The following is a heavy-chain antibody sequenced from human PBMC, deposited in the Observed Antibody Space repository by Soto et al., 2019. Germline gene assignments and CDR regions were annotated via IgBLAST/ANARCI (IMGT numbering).Heavy chain of an antibody. CDR3: VKDRTIAAADNWYFDL. CDR1: GFTFSSYA. D-gene: IGHD6-13*01. CDR2: ISSNGGST. J-gene: IGHJ2*01. V-gene: IGHV3-64D*08. Sequence: GGSLRLSCSASGFTFSSYAMHWVRQAPGKGLEYVSAISSNGGSTYYADSVKGRFTISRDNSKNTLYLQMSSLRAEDTAVYYCVKDRTIAAADNWYFDLWCRGTLVTVSS.